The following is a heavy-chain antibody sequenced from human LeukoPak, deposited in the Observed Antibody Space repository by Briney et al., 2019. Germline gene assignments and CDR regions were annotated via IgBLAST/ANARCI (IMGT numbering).Heavy chain of an antibody. CDR1: GFTFSSYA. Sequence: GGSLRLSCAASGFTFSSYAMIWVRQALGKGLEWVSSIVGSDARTYYADSVEGRFIISRDNSKNMLYLQMNSLRAEDTAVYYCAKRNSVPGAGGAYDFWGQGTMVTVSS. J-gene: IGHJ3*01. D-gene: IGHD6-19*01. CDR3: AKRNSVPGAGGAYDF. V-gene: IGHV3-23*01. CDR2: IVGSDART.